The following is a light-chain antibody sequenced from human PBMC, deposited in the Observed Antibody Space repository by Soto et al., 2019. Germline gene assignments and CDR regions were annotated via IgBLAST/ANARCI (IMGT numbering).Light chain of an antibody. CDR2: DVS. V-gene: IGLV2-14*01. Sequence: QSALTPPASVSGSPGQSITISCTGTSSDVGRYNYISWYQQHPGKAPKLMIYDVSNRPSGIANRFSGSKSGNTASLTISGLQAEDEADYYCSSYTSTSTPVVFGGGTQLTVL. CDR1: SSDVGRYNY. CDR3: SSYTSTSTPVV. J-gene: IGLJ2*01.